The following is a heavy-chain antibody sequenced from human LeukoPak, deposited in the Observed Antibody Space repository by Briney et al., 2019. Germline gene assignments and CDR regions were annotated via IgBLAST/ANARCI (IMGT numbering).Heavy chain of an antibody. Sequence: PGGSLRLSCAASGFTFSSYEMNWVRQAPGKGLERVSYISSSGSTIYYADSVKGRFTISRDNAKNSLYLQMNSLRAEDTAVYYCARGQQQLVRVLGKHGFDYWGQGTLVTVSS. CDR1: GFTFSSYE. D-gene: IGHD6-13*01. V-gene: IGHV3-48*03. J-gene: IGHJ4*02. CDR3: ARGQQQLVRVLGKHGFDY. CDR2: ISSSGSTI.